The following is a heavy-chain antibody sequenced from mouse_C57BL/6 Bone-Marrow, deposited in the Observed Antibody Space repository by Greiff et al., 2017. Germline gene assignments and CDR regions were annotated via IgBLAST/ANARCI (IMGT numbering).Heavy chain of an antibody. CDR2: IWSGGST. Sequence: VKLMESGPGLVQPSQSLSITCTVSGFSLTSYGVHWVRQSPGKGLEWLGVIWSGGSTDYTAAFISRLSISKDNSKSQVFFKMNSLQADDTAIYYCAREGDGYYPAWFAYWGQGTLVTVSA. CDR3: AREGDGYYPAWFAY. J-gene: IGHJ3*01. CDR1: GFSLTSYG. V-gene: IGHV2-2*01. D-gene: IGHD2-3*01.